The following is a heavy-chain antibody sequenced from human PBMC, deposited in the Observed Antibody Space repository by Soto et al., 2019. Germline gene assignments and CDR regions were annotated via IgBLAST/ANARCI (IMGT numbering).Heavy chain of an antibody. CDR3: ARDSYYGSGSYYTV. CDR1: GFTFSSYA. V-gene: IGHV3-30-3*01. D-gene: IGHD3-10*01. J-gene: IGHJ4*02. Sequence: GGSLRLSCAASGFTFSSYAMHWVRQSPGKGLEWVAVISYDGSNKYYADSVKGRFTISRDNSKNTLYLQMNSLRAEDTAVYYCARDSYYGSGSYYTVWGQGTLVTVSS. CDR2: ISYDGSNK.